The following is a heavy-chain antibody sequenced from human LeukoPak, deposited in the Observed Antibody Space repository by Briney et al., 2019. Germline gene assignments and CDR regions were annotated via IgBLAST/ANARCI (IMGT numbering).Heavy chain of an antibody. J-gene: IGHJ4*02. CDR3: ARDNPEGGGYYFDY. D-gene: IGHD1-14*01. CDR1: GFTFSDYY. V-gene: IGHV3-11*01. CDR2: ISNSGNTI. Sequence: KTGGSLRLSCAASGFTFSDYYMSWIRQAPGKGLEWVSYISNSGNTIYYADSVKGRFTISRDNAKNSLYLQMNSPRAEDTAVYYCARDNPEGGGYYFDYWGQGTLVTVSS.